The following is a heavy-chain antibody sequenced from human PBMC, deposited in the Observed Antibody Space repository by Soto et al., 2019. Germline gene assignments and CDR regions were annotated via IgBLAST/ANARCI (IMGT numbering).Heavy chain of an antibody. D-gene: IGHD3-10*01. V-gene: IGHV3-33*01. J-gene: IGHJ4*02. CDR3: VRGPYYGLYYFDS. CDR1: GFTIGSYG. CDR2: LWYDGDDK. Sequence: GGSLRLSCAASGFTIGSYGMHWVRQAPGKGLEWVAGLWYDGDDKYYGDSVKGRLTTSRDNSRNTLYLQMNSLRAEDTAVYYCVRGPYYGLYYFDSWGQGTLVTVSS.